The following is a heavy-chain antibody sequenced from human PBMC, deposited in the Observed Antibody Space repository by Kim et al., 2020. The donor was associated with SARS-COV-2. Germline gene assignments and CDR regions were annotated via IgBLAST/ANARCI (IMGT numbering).Heavy chain of an antibody. CDR3: ARGGVRGVILANPPHYYYYGMDV. J-gene: IGHJ6*02. D-gene: IGHD3-10*01. V-gene: IGHV1-18*04. Sequence: ASVKVSCKASGYTFTSYGISWVRQAPGQGLEWMGWISAYNGNTNYAQKLQGRVTMTTDTSTSTAYMELRSLRSDDTAVYYCARGGVRGVILANPPHYYYYGMDVWGQGSTVTVSS. CDR1: GYTFTSYG. CDR2: ISAYNGNT.